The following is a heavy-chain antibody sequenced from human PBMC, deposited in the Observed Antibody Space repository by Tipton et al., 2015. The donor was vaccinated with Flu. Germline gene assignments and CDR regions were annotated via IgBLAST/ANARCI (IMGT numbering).Heavy chain of an antibody. Sequence: LRLSCTVSGGSISSYYWSWIRQPPGKGLEWIGYIYYSGSTNYNPSLKSRVTISVDTSKNQFSLKLSSVTAADTAVYYCARGYAGCFDPWGQGTLVTVSS. CDR1: GGSISSYY. CDR2: IYYSGST. J-gene: IGHJ5*02. CDR3: ARGYAGCFDP. D-gene: IGHD4/OR15-4a*01. V-gene: IGHV4-59*01.